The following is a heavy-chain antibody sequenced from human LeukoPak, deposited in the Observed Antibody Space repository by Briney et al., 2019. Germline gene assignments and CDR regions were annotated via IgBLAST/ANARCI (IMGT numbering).Heavy chain of an antibody. V-gene: IGHV6-1*01. D-gene: IGHD6-13*01. CDR3: ARGTAAAGLDS. CDR2: TCYRSKWYY. CDR1: GDSFSSNSAA. J-gene: IGHJ4*02. Sequence: SQTLSLTCAISGDSFSSNSAAWTWIRQSPSRGLEWLGRTCYRSKWYYDYAVSVKSRITINPDTSKSQFSLQLNSVTPEDTAVYYCARGTAAAGLDSWGQGTLVTVSS.